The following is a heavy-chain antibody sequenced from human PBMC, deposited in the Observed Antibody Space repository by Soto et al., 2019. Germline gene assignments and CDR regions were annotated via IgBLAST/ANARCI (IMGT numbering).Heavy chain of an antibody. CDR2: ISSSSSYI. D-gene: IGHD6-6*01. V-gene: IGHV3-21*01. CDR3: ARPHISGSIAARTYGMDV. CDR1: GFTFSSYS. Sequence: GGSLRLSCAASGFTFSSYSMNWVRQAPGKGLEWVSSISSSSSYIYYADSVKGRFTISRDNAKNSLYLQMNSLRAEDTAVYYCARPHISGSIAARTYGMDVWGQGTRVTVSS. J-gene: IGHJ6*02.